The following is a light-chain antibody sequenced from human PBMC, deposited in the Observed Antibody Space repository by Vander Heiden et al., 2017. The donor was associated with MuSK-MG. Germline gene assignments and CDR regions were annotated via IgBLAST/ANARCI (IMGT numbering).Light chain of an antibody. Sequence: QSVLTQPPSVSAAPGQTVTIPCSGSSSNIGTHYVSWYQQLPGTATNLLIYDNNKRPSGMPDRFSGSKSGTSATMGITGLQTGDEADYYCGTWERSRSAGGVFGGGTKLTVL. CDR2: DNN. J-gene: IGLJ3*02. CDR1: SSNIGTHY. CDR3: GTWERSRSAGGV. V-gene: IGLV1-51*01.